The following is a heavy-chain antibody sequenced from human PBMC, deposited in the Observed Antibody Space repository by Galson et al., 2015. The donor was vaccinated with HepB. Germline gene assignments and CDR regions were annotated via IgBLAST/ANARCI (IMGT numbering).Heavy chain of an antibody. V-gene: IGHV4-34*01. CDR3: ARGVPLYYGSGRRYYYMDV. D-gene: IGHD3-10*01. CDR2: INHSGST. Sequence: ETLSLTCAVSGGSFSGYYWSWIRQSPGKGLEWIGEINHSGSTNYNPSLKSRVTISVDTSKNQFSLKVKSVTAADTTIYYCARGVPLYYGSGRRYYYMDVWGKGTTVTVSS. J-gene: IGHJ6*03. CDR1: GGSFSGYY.